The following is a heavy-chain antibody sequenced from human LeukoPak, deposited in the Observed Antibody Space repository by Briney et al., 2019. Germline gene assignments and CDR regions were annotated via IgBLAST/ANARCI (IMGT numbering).Heavy chain of an antibody. V-gene: IGHV3-74*01. J-gene: IGHJ4*02. CDR2: INADGSIT. CDR1: GFTLSSYW. D-gene: IGHD3-3*01. Sequence: PGGSLRLSCAASGFTLSSYWMHWVRQAPGKGLVWVSRINADGSITSYADSVKGRFTISRDNAKNTLYLQMNSLRAEDTAVYYYTREYDFWSGRPFDYWGQGTLVTVSS. CDR3: TREYDFWSGRPFDY.